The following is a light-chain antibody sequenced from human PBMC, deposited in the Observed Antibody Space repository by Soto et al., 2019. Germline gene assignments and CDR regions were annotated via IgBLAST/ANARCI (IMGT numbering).Light chain of an antibody. J-gene: IGKJ1*01. CDR3: QQYNNWPRWT. CDR1: QSVSSN. CDR2: GAS. Sequence: EIVMTQSPATLSVSPGERATLSCRASQSVSSNLAWYQQKPGQAPRLLIYGASTRATGIPARFSGSGSGTEFTLTISSLQSEDFAVYYCQQYNNWPRWTFGLGTKLDIK. V-gene: IGKV3-15*01.